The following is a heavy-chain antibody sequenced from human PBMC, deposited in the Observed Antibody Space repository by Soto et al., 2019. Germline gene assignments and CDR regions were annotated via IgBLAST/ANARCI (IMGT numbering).Heavy chain of an antibody. J-gene: IGHJ6*02. CDR2: RYHSGST. Sequence: LSLTCAVFGYSINNGYYWGWIRQPPGKGLEWMGARYHSGSTYYDPSFRGRVAISKDTSKNQFSMRLSYVTAADTAVYYCARGLDYSGMDVWGQGTTVTVSS. CDR3: ARGLDYSGMDV. CDR1: GYSINNGYY. V-gene: IGHV4-38-2*01.